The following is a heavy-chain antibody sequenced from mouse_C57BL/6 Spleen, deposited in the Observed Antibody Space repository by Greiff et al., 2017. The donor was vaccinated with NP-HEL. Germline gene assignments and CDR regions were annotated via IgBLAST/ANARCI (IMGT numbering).Heavy chain of an antibody. CDR2: VYPYNGGT. CDR3: AISYGYDGGYYAMDY. V-gene: IGHV1-36*01. Sequence: VQLQQSVPVLVKPGPSVKISCKASGFTFTDYYMHWVKQSHGKSLEWIGLVYPYNGGTSYNQKFKGKATLTVDTSSSTAYMELNSLTSEDSAVYYCAISYGYDGGYYAMDYWGQGTSVTVSS. CDR1: GFTFTDYY. J-gene: IGHJ4*01. D-gene: IGHD2-2*01.